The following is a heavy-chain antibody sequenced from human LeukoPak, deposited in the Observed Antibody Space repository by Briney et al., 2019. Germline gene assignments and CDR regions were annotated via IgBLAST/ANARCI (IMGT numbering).Heavy chain of an antibody. Sequence: GGSLRLSCAASGFTFSNYAMSWVRQAPGKGLEWVSSISDDGGAIYYADSVKGRFTNSRDNSKNTLSLQMNSLRAEDTAVYYCAKGYRYSDYWGQGTLVTVSS. CDR1: GFTFSNYA. CDR3: AKGYRYSDY. J-gene: IGHJ4*02. CDR2: ISDDGGAI. V-gene: IGHV3-23*01. D-gene: IGHD1-26*01.